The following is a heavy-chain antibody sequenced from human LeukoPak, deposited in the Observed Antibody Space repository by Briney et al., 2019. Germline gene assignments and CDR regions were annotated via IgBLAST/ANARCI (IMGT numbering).Heavy chain of an antibody. V-gene: IGHV3-23*01. CDR3: AKARGPAATHPDY. Sequence: GGSLRLSCAASGFTFSYYAMTWVRQAPGKGLEWVSALYGSGGVTFYADSVKGRFTISRDDSKNTLYLLMNSLRAEDTAVYYCAKARGPAATHPDYWGQGTLVTVSS. J-gene: IGHJ4*02. CDR2: LYGSGGVT. CDR1: GFTFSYYA. D-gene: IGHD6-25*01.